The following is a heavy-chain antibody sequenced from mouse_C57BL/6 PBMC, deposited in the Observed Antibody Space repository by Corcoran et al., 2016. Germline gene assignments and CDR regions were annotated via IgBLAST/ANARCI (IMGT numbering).Heavy chain of an antibody. V-gene: IGHV3-6*01. CDR3: ARKHYYYGSSPYVDY. Sequence: DVQLQESGPGLVKPSQSLSLTCSVTGYSITSGYYWNWIRQFPGNKLEWMGYISYDGSNNYNPSLKNRISITRDTSKNQFFLKLNSVTTEDTATYYCARKHYYYGSSPYVDYWGQGTTLTVSS. CDR2: ISYDGSN. D-gene: IGHD1-1*01. CDR1: GYSITSGYY. J-gene: IGHJ2*01.